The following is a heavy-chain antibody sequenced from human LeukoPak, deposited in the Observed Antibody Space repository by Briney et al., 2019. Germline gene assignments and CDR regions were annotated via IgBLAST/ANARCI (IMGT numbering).Heavy chain of an antibody. CDR2: ISGSGGST. CDR3: AKVISVDTAMVGTIDY. V-gene: IGHV3-23*01. Sequence: GGSLRLSCAASGFTFSSYAMSWVRQAPGKGLEWVSAISGSGGSTYYADSVKGRFTISRDNSKNTLYLQMNSLRAEDTAVYYCAKVISVDTAMVGTIDYWGQGTLVTASS. D-gene: IGHD5-18*01. J-gene: IGHJ4*02. CDR1: GFTFSSYA.